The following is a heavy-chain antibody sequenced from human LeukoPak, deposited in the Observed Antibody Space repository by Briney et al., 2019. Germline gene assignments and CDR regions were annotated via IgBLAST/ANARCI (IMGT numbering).Heavy chain of an antibody. D-gene: IGHD3-22*01. CDR2: INPNNGDT. Sequence: ASVTVSCKASGYTFTDYYIHWIQQAPGQGLEWMGWINPNNGDTNYAQKFQGRVTMTRDTSISTAFMELSRLRSDDTAVYYCARGSSGRDVDWFDPWGQGTLVTVSS. J-gene: IGHJ5*02. CDR3: ARGSSGRDVDWFDP. CDR1: GYTFTDYY. V-gene: IGHV1-2*02.